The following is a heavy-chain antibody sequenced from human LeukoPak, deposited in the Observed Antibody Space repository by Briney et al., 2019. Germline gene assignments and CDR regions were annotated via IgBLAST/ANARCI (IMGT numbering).Heavy chain of an antibody. CDR1: GFTFSSYA. CDR3: AKGERGSGWYNWFDP. V-gene: IGHV3-23*01. D-gene: IGHD6-19*01. CDR2: ISGSGGST. Sequence: GGSLRLSCAASGFTFSSYAMSWVRQAPGKGLEWVSAISGSGGSTYYADSVKGRFTISRDNSKNTLYLQMNSLRAEDTAVYYCAKGERGSGWYNWFDPWGQGTLVTVSS. J-gene: IGHJ5*02.